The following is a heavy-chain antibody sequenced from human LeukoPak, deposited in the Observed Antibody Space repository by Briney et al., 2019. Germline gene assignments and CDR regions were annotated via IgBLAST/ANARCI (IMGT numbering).Heavy chain of an antibody. V-gene: IGHV3-23*01. CDR1: GFTFSSYS. CDR3: ATYSSTPRFVQH. Sequence: TGGSLRLSCAASGFTFSSYSMNWVRQAPGKGLEWVSAISGSGGSTYYADSVKGRFTISRDNSKNTLYLQMNSLRAEDTAVYYCATYSSTPRFVQHWGQGTLVTVSS. J-gene: IGHJ1*01. CDR2: ISGSGGST. D-gene: IGHD6-13*01.